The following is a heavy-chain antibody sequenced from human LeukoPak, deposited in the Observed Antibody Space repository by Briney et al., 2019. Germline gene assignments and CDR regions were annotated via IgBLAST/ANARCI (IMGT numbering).Heavy chain of an antibody. CDR1: GFAFNNYA. CDR2: ISGSGGST. CDR3: AKDPGGGIAARPGYFEY. D-gene: IGHD6-6*01. V-gene: IGHV3-23*01. Sequence: PGGSLRLSCAASGFAFNNYAMNWVRQAPGKGLEWVSAISGSGGSTYYADSVKGRFTISRDNSKNTLYLQMNSLRAEDTAVYYCAKDPGGGIAARPGYFEYWGQGTLVTVSS. J-gene: IGHJ4*02.